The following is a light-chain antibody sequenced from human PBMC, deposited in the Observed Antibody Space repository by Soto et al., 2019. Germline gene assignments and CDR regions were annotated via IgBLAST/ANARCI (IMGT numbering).Light chain of an antibody. J-gene: IGKJ1*01. CDR3: LQGTHWPWT. CDR1: QSLIHSDGNTY. V-gene: IGKV2-30*02. CDR2: EVS. Sequence: DVVMTQSPLFLPVTLGQPASISCRSSQSLIHSDGNTYLSWFQQRPGQSPRRLIYEVSDRDSGVPDRFTGSGSGTDFTLKISRVEAEDEGVYSCLQGTHWPWTFGQGTEVEIK.